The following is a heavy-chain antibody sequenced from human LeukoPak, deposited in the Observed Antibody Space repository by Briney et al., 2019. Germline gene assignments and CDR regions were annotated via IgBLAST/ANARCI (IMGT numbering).Heavy chain of an antibody. Sequence: SETLSLTCTVSGGSISSGGYYWSWLRQHPGTGLEWIGYIYYSGSTYYNPSLKSRVTISVDTSKNQFSLKLSSVTAADTAVYYCARLTRVFWSGEEYNWFDPWGQGTLVTVSS. V-gene: IGHV4-31*03. CDR3: ARLTRVFWSGEEYNWFDP. D-gene: IGHD3-3*01. J-gene: IGHJ5*02. CDR2: IYYSGST. CDR1: GGSISSGGYY.